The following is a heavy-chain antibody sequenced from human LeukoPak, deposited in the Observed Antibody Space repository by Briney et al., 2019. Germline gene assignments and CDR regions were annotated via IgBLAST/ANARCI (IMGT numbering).Heavy chain of an antibody. CDR3: AKASELVELLKDY. D-gene: IGHD1-26*01. CDR1: GFTFSSYG. CDR2: IRYDGSNK. J-gene: IGHJ4*02. V-gene: IGHV3-30*02. Sequence: GGSLRLSCAASGFTFSSYGMHWVRQAPGKGLEWVAFIRYDGSNKYYADSVKGRFTISRDNSKNTLYLQMNSLRAEDTAVYYCAKASELVELLKDYWGQGTLVTVSS.